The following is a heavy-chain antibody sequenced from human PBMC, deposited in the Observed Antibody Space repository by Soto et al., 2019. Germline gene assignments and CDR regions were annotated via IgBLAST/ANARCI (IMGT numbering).Heavy chain of an antibody. V-gene: IGHV1-3*01. CDR1: GYTFTSYA. CDR2: SNAGNGNT. CDR3: ARGFRCRDAAWFAP. Sequence: QVQLVQSGAEVKKPGASVKVSCKASGYTFTSYAMHWVRQAPGQRLEWMGWSNAGNGNTKYSQKFQGRVTMTRDTAASTAYMELSSLTSQDTALYYCARGFRCRDAAWFAPWGPGTLVTVSS. D-gene: IGHD3-16*02. J-gene: IGHJ5*02.